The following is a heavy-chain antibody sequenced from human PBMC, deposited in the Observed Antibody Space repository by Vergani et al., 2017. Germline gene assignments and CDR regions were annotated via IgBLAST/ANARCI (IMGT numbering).Heavy chain of an antibody. CDR3: AKDQARIQLWYTVPDY. CDR1: GFSFSDHY. D-gene: IGHD5-18*01. CDR2: ISNSGNTI. J-gene: IGHJ4*02. Sequence: QVQLVESGGGLVKPGGSLRLSCAASGFSFSDHYMTWIRQAPGKGLEWVSYISNSGNTIEYADSVKGRFSISRDNAKSSLFLQMDSLRAEDTAVYYCAKDQARIQLWYTVPDYWGQGTLVTVSS. V-gene: IGHV3-11*04.